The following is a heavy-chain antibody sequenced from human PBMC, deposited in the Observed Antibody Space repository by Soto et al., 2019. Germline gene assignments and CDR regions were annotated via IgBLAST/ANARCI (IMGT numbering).Heavy chain of an antibody. CDR3: ARRVVVVGNNWFDP. V-gene: IGHV4-39*01. D-gene: IGHD2-15*01. CDR1: GGSISSSSYY. Sequence: XETLSLTCTVSGGSISSSSYYWGWIRQPPGKGLEWIGSIYYSGSTYYNPSLKSRVTISVDTSKNQFSLKLSSVTAADTAVYYCARRVVVVGNNWFDPWGQGPLVTVSS. J-gene: IGHJ5*02. CDR2: IYYSGST.